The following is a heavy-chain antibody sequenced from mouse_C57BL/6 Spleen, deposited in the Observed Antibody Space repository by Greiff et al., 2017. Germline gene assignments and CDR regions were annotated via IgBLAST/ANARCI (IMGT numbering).Heavy chain of an antibody. CDR2: INPNNGGT. J-gene: IGHJ2*01. CDR1: GYTFTDYN. CDR3: ARSYYYGSIFDY. D-gene: IGHD1-1*01. V-gene: IGHV1-22*01. Sequence: EVQLQQSGPELVKPGASVKMSCKASGYTFTDYNMHWVKQSHGKSLEWIGYINPNNGGTSYNQKFKGKATLTVNKSSSTAYMELRSLTSEDSAVYYCARSYYYGSIFDYWGQGTTLTVSS.